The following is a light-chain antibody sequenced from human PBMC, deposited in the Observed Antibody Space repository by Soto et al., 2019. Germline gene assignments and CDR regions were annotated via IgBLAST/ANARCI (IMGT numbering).Light chain of an antibody. CDR3: QQYNNYPST. CDR2: KAS. V-gene: IGKV1-5*03. CDR1: QSIVTW. J-gene: IGKJ4*01. Sequence: DIQMTQSPSTLSASVEDRVTITCRTSQSIVTWLAWYQQKPGRAPKLLIYKASRLEGGVPSRVSGSGSETEFTLIISSLQPDDFATYYCQQYNNYPSTFGGGTKVEIK.